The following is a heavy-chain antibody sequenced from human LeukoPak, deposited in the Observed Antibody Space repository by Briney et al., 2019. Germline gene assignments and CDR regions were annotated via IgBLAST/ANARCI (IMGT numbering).Heavy chain of an antibody. CDR1: GGSISSGDYY. CDR3: ARGADFWRGYFNWFDP. J-gene: IGHJ5*02. V-gene: IGHV4-30-4*08. Sequence: PSQTLSLTCTVSGGSISSGDYYWSWIRQPPGKGLEWIGYIYYSGSTYYNPSLKSRVTISVDTSKNQFSLKLSSVTAADTAVYYCARGADFWRGYFNWFDPWGQGTLVTVSS. D-gene: IGHD3-3*01. CDR2: IYYSGST.